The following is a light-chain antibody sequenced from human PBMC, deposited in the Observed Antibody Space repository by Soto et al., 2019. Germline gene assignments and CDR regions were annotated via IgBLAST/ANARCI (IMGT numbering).Light chain of an antibody. CDR2: DAS. Sequence: DIQMTQSPSTLSASVGDRVTITCRASQSISSWLAWYKQKPGKAPKLLIYDASGLESGVPSRFSGSGSGTEFTLTISSLQPDDFATYYCQQYNSFTWTFGQGTKVDIK. J-gene: IGKJ1*01. CDR1: QSISSW. CDR3: QQYNSFTWT. V-gene: IGKV1-5*01.